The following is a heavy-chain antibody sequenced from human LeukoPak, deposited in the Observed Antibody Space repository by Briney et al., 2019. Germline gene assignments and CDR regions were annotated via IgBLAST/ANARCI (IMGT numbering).Heavy chain of an antibody. D-gene: IGHD6-13*01. J-gene: IGHJ6*03. CDR1: GYTFTSYY. CDR2: INPSGGST. V-gene: IGHV1-46*01. CDR3: ARDLAYGSSSKLWGYYYYYMDV. Sequence: GASVKVSCKASGYTFTSYYMHWVRQAPGQGLEWMGIINPSGGSTSYAQKFQGRVTMTRDTSISTAYMELSRLRSDDTAVYYCARDLAYGSSSKLWGYYYYYMDVWGKGTTVTVSS.